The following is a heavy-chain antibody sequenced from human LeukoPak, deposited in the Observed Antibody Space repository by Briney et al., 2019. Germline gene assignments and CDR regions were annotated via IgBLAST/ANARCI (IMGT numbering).Heavy chain of an antibody. D-gene: IGHD3-10*01. V-gene: IGHV3-33*06. J-gene: IGHJ4*02. CDR3: AKVAKYYYGPETYYFFEQ. Sequence: TGGSLRLSCAASGFTFSSYGMHWVRQAPGKGLEWVAVIWYDGSNKYYADSVKGRFTISRDNSKNTLYLQMNSLRAEDTAVYYCAKVAKYYYGPETYYFFEQWGQGTPVTASS. CDR2: IWYDGSNK. CDR1: GFTFSSYG.